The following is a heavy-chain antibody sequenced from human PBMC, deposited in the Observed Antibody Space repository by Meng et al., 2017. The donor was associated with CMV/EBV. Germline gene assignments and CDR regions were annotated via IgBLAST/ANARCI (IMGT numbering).Heavy chain of an antibody. D-gene: IGHD6-13*01. Sequence: KASGGTFSSYAISWVRQAPGQGLEWMGGIIPIFGTANYAQKFQGRVTITTDESTSTAYMELSSLRSEDTAVYYCATPSAGHSSSWYDYWGQGTLVTVSS. J-gene: IGHJ4*02. CDR3: ATPSAGHSSSWYDY. CDR1: GGTFSSYA. CDR2: IIPIFGTA. V-gene: IGHV1-69*05.